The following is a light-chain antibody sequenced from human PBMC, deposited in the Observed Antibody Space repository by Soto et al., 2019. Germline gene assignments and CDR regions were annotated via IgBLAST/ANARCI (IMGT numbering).Light chain of an antibody. CDR1: TSNIGSNY. V-gene: IGLV1-51*01. CDR3: GTWGSSVAGSFYV. Sequence: QSVLTQPPSVSAAPGQTITISCSGDTSNIGSNYVSWYQQVPGKAPRLLIYDNENRPSGIPDRFSASGSGTSATLAITGLQTGDEAIYYCGTWGSSVAGSFYVFGSATKLTVL. J-gene: IGLJ1*01. CDR2: DNE.